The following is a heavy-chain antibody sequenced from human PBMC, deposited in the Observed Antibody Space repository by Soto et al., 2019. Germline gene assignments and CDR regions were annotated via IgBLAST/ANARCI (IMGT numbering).Heavy chain of an antibody. CDR1: GGSISSSNW. D-gene: IGHD3-22*01. Sequence: SETLSLTCAVSGGSISSSNWWSWVRQPPGKGLEWIGEIYHSGSTNYNPSLKSRVTISVDKSKNQFSLELSSVTAADTAVYYCARDFYYDSSGPAYSYYYYGMDVWGQGTTVTVSS. V-gene: IGHV4-4*02. CDR2: IYHSGST. J-gene: IGHJ6*02. CDR3: ARDFYYDSSGPAYSYYYYGMDV.